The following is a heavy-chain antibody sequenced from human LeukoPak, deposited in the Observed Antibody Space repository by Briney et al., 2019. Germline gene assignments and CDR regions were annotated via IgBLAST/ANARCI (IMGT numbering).Heavy chain of an antibody. V-gene: IGHV1-46*01. J-gene: IGHJ4*02. D-gene: IGHD3-22*01. Sequence: ASVKVSCKASGYTFTGYYMHWVRQAPGQGLEWMGIINPSGGSTSYAQKFQGRVTMTRDTSTSTVYMELSSLRSEDTAVYYCARGYPSLYYDSSGYGDYWGQGTLVTVSS. CDR3: ARGYPSLYYDSSGYGDY. CDR1: GYTFTGYY. CDR2: INPSGGST.